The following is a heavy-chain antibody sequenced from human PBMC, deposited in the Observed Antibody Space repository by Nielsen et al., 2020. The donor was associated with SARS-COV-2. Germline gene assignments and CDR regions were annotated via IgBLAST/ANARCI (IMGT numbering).Heavy chain of an antibody. CDR2: IYYSGST. CDR3: ARGRGSGVLMVYARDYYYGMDV. D-gene: IGHD2-8*01. V-gene: IGHV4-59*13. CDR1: GGSISSYY. Sequence: SETLSLTCTVSGGSISSYYWSWIRQPPGKGLEWIGYIYYSGSTNYNPSLKSRVTISVDTSKNQFSLKLSSVTAADTAVYYCARGRGSGVLMVYARDYYYGMDVWGQGTTVTVSS. J-gene: IGHJ6*02.